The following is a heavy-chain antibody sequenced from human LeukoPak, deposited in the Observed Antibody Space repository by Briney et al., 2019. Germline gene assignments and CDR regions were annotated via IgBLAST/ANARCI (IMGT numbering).Heavy chain of an antibody. CDR1: GFTFSSYS. D-gene: IGHD2-2*01. V-gene: IGHV3-21*01. J-gene: IGHJ6*03. CDR3: ARLLGYCSSTSCYHYYYYYMDV. Sequence: GGSLRLSCAASGFTFSSYSMNWVRQAPGKGLEWLSSISSSSSNIYYADSGRVRFTISRDNAKNSLYLQMNSLRAEDTAVYYCARLLGYCSSTSCYHYYYYYMDVWGKGTTVTVSS. CDR2: ISSSSSNI.